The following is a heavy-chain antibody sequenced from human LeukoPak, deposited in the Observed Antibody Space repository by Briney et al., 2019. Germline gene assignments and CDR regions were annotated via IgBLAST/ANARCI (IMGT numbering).Heavy chain of an antibody. CDR1: SGSISGYY. V-gene: IGHV4-59*01. CDR2: IYYTGGT. Sequence: PSETLSLTCSVSSGSISGYYWSWIRQPPGKGLEWIGYIYYTGGTNYNPTLSGRVTMSLDTSRDQLSLNLTSVTAADTAVYYCAREEYCGGDCYSGFDYWGQGTLVTVSS. CDR3: AREEYCGGDCYSGFDY. J-gene: IGHJ4*02. D-gene: IGHD2-21*02.